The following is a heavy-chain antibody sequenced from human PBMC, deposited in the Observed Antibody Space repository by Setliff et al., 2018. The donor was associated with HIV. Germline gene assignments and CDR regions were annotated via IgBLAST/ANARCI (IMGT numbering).Heavy chain of an antibody. J-gene: IGHJ4*02. V-gene: IGHV4-39*07. Sequence: SETLSLTCTVSGGSISSSSHYWGWIRQPPGKGLEWIGSIYNDGSTYYNPSLQNRVTVSVDAPKNQFSLKLSSLTAADTAMYYCAMAVADKGVYYLDYWGRGTLVTVSS. CDR1: GGSISSSSHY. CDR3: AMAVADKGVYYLDY. D-gene: IGHD6-19*01. CDR2: IYNDGST.